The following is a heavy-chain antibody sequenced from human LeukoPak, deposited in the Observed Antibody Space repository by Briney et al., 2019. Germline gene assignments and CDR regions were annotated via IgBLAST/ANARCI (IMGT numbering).Heavy chain of an antibody. CDR1: GGSISTTDYY. D-gene: IGHD6-13*01. V-gene: IGHV4-39*01. CDR3: AIKYRSSWYNWFTP. CDR2: IYYTGVT. Sequence: SETLSLTCSVSGGSISTTDYYWGWIRQPPGKGLEWIGSIYYTGVTNYNPSLKSRVTISVDTSTNQFSLKLSSVTAADTAVYCCAIKYRSSWYNWFTPWGQGTLVTVSS. J-gene: IGHJ5*02.